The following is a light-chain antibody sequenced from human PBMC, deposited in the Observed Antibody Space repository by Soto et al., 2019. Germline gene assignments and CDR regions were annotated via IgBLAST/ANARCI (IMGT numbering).Light chain of an antibody. V-gene: IGKV2-28*01. CDR1: QSLLHSNGYNY. Sequence: DIVMTQSPLSLPVTPGEPASSSCRSSQSLLHSNGYNYLDWYQQKPGQAPRLLIYSASSRATGIPDRFSGSGSGADYTLTISRLEPEDSAMYYCQQYGYSFWTFGQATKVDIK. CDR3: QQYGYSFWT. CDR2: SAS. J-gene: IGKJ1*01.